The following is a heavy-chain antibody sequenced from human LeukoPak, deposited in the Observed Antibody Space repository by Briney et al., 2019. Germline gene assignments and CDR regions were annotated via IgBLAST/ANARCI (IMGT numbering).Heavy chain of an antibody. D-gene: IGHD2-2*01. CDR1: GFTFSSYA. J-gene: IGHJ4*02. CDR3: AKGTLDIVVVPVAPKVYYFDY. CDR2: ISYDGSNK. V-gene: IGHV3-30-3*01. Sequence: PGRSLRLSCAASGFTFSSYAMHWVRQAPGKGLEWVAVISYDGSNKYYADSVKGRFTISRDNSKNTLYLQMNSLRAEDTAVYYCAKGTLDIVVVPVAPKVYYFDYWGQGTLVTVSS.